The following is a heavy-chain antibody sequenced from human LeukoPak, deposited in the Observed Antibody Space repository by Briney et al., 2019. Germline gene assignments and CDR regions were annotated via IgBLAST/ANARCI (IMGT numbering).Heavy chain of an antibody. D-gene: IGHD3-22*01. CDR3: ASCYYDSSGYYYFDY. Sequence: ASVKVSCKASGYTFSGHYMHWVRQAPGQGLEWMGWIKPSSGATNYAQKFRGRVTMTRDTSNRTSYMVLSRLRSDDTALYYCASCYYDSSGYYYFDYWGQGTLVTVSS. J-gene: IGHJ4*02. CDR1: GYTFSGHY. V-gene: IGHV1-2*02. CDR2: IKPSSGAT.